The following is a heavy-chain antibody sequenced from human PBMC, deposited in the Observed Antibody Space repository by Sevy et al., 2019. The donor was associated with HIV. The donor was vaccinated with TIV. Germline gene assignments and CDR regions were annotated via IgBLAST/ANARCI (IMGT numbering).Heavy chain of an antibody. V-gene: IGHV4-30-4*01. D-gene: IGHD5-12*01. Sequence: SETLSLTCTVSGGSISSGDYYWSWIRQPPGKGLEWIGYIYYSGSTYYNPSLKSRVTISVDTSKNQFSLKLSSVTAADTAVYYCARVEMATMHAFDIWGQRTMVTVSS. CDR2: IYYSGST. J-gene: IGHJ3*02. CDR1: GGSISSGDYY. CDR3: ARVEMATMHAFDI.